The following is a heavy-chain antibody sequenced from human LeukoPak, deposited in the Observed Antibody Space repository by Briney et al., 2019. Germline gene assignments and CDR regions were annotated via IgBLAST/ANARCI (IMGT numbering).Heavy chain of an antibody. V-gene: IGHV4-59*01. CDR1: GGSISSYY. CDR2: IYYIGYT. D-gene: IGHD3-10*01. CDR3: ARTTMVRGTYYMDV. Sequence: PSETLSLTCTVSGGSISSYYWSWVRQPPGKGLEWIGYIYYIGYTNYNPSLKSRVTISVDTSKNQFSLKLSSVTAADTAVYYCARTTMVRGTYYMDVWGKGTTVTIYS. J-gene: IGHJ6*03.